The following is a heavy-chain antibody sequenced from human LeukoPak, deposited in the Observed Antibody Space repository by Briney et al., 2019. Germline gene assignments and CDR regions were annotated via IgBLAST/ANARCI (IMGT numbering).Heavy chain of an antibody. J-gene: IGHJ4*02. CDR1: GGSISSGSYY. CDR2: IYTSGST. V-gene: IGHV4-61*02. Sequence: PSQTLSLTCTVSGGSISSGSYYWSWIRQPAGKGLEWIGRIYTSGSTNYNPSLKSRVTISVDTSKNQFSLKLSSVTAADTAVYYCARGKDYWGQGTLVTVSS. CDR3: ARGKDY.